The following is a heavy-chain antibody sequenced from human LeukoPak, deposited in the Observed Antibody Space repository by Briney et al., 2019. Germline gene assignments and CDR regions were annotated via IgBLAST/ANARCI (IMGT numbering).Heavy chain of an antibody. CDR3: ARGGKRGYSGYVFDY. D-gene: IGHD5-12*01. CDR1: GYTLTGYY. V-gene: IGHV1-2*02. Sequence: GASVKVSCKASGYTLTGYYMHWVRQAPGQGLEWMGWINPNSGGTNYAQKFQGRVTMTRDTSISTAYMEPSRLRSADPAVYYCARGGKRGYSGYVFDYWGQGTLVTVSS. J-gene: IGHJ4*02. CDR2: INPNSGGT.